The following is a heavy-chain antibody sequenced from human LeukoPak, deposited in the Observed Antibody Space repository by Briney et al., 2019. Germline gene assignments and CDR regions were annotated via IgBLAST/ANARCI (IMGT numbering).Heavy chain of an antibody. D-gene: IGHD3-3*01. Sequence: GGSLRLSCAASGFTFSSYAMSWVRQAPGKGLEWVSAISASGDITYYADSVKGRFTISRDNAKNSLYLQMNSLRAEDAAVYYCVRGSLASGVVVYYYYYLDVWGKGTTVTVSS. CDR3: VRGSLASGVVVYYYYYLDV. CDR2: ISASGDIT. CDR1: GFTFSSYA. J-gene: IGHJ6*03. V-gene: IGHV3-23*01.